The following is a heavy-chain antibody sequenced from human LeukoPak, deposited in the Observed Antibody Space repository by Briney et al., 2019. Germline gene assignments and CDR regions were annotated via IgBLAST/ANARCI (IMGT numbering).Heavy chain of an antibody. CDR2: ISTSGDTM. CDR1: GFTFRSYE. Sequence: GGSLRLSCAASGFTFRSYEIHWVRRAPGKGLEWISYISTSGDTMYYADSVKGRFTISRDNAKNSVYLHMNSLRAEDTAVYYCARDVDESYYYDSSGNPSGAVDIWGQGTTVTVSS. V-gene: IGHV3-48*03. D-gene: IGHD3-22*01. CDR3: ARDVDESYYYDSSGNPSGAVDI. J-gene: IGHJ3*02.